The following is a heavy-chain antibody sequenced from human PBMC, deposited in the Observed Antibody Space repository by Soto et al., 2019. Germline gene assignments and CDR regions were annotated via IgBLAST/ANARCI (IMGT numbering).Heavy chain of an antibody. CDR1: GFTFSSYA. J-gene: IGHJ4*02. CDR2: ISGSGGST. V-gene: IGHV3-23*01. CDR3: AKAKRAQSPFDY. Sequence: GGSLRLSCAASGFTFSSYAMSWVRQAPGKGLEWVSAISGSGGSTYYADSVKGRFTISRDTSKNTLYLQMNSPGAEDTAVYYCAKAKRAQSPFDYWGQGTLVTVSS.